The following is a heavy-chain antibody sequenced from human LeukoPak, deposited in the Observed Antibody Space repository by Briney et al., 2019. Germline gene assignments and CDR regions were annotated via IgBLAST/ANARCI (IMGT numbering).Heavy chain of an antibody. J-gene: IGHJ3*02. CDR1: GGSISSYY. D-gene: IGHD6-13*01. CDR2: IYYSGST. V-gene: IGHV4-59*01. CDR3: ARGRGAAAENAFDI. Sequence: SETLSLTCTVSGGSISSYYWSWIRQPPGKGLEWIGYIYYSGSTNYNPSLKSRVTISVDTSKNQFSLKPSSVTAADTAVYYCARGRGAAAENAFDIWGQGTMVTVSS.